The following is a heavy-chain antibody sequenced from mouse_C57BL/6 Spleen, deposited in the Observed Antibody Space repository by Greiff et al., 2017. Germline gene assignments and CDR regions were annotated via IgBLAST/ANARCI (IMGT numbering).Heavy chain of an antibody. CDR3: TTTETGFAY. CDR1: GFNIKDDY. CDR2: IDPENGDT. V-gene: IGHV14-4*01. J-gene: IGHJ3*01. Sequence: VQLKESGAELVRPGASVKLSCTASGFNIKDDYMHWVKQRPEQGLEWIGWIDPENGDTEYASKFQGKATITADTSSNTAYLQLSSLTSEDTAVYYCTTTETGFAYWGQGTLVTVSA.